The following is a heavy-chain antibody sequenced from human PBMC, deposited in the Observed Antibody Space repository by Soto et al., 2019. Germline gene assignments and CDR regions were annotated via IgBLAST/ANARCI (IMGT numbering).Heavy chain of an antibody. CDR3: AREEYRSGTGYLQH. V-gene: IGHV3-33*01. J-gene: IGHJ1*01. Sequence: QVQLVESGGGVVQPGRSLRLSCAASGFTFSSYGMHWVRQAPGKGLEWVALIWYDGSNEYYVDSVKGRFTISRDNSKKTLFLQMNSPRAEDTAMYYCAREEYRSGTGYLQHWGQGTLVTVSS. CDR2: IWYDGSNE. CDR1: GFTFSSYG. D-gene: IGHD6-19*01.